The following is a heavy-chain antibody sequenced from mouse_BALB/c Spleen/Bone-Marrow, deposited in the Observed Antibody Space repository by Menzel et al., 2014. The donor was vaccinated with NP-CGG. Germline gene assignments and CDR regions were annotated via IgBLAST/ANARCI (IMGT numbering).Heavy chain of an antibody. CDR1: GYTFTGYW. D-gene: IGHD1-1*01. CDR2: INPSNGRT. V-gene: IGHV1S81*02. Sequence: QVQLKQSGAELVKPGASVKLSCKASGYTFTGYWMHWVKQRPGQGLEWIGEINPSNGRTNYNEKFKGMATLTVDKSSSVANIHRSSLTSEDSAVFYCARLIYGSSYIVDFWGQGTSVTVSS. J-gene: IGHJ4*01. CDR3: ARLIYGSSYIVDF.